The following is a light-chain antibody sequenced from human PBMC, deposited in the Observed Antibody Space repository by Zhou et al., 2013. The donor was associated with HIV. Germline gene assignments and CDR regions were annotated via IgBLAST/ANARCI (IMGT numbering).Light chain of an antibody. J-gene: IGKJ4*01. CDR2: GAS. V-gene: IGKV3-20*01. CDR1: QSVYSSY. CDR3: QQLNSYPLT. Sequence: EVVLTQSPGTLSLSPGERATLSCRASQSVYSSYLAWYQQKPGQAPRLLIYGASSRATGIPDRFSGSGSGTDFTLTISTLEPEDFATYYCQQLNSYPLTFGGGTKVEIK.